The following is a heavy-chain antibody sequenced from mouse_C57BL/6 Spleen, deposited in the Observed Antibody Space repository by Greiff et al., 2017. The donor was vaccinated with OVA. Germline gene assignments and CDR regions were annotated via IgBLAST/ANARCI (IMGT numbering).Heavy chain of an antibody. CDR2: IDPSDSYT. D-gene: IGHD3-2*02. Sequence: QVQLQQPGAELVMPGASVKLSCKASGYTFTSYWMHWVKQRPGQGLEWIGEIDPSDSYTNYNQKFKGKSTLTVDKSSSTAYMQLSSLTSEDSAVYYCARRGGDSSGVFAYWGQGTLVTVSA. CDR3: ARRGGDSSGVFAY. CDR1: GYTFTSYW. V-gene: IGHV1-69*01. J-gene: IGHJ3*01.